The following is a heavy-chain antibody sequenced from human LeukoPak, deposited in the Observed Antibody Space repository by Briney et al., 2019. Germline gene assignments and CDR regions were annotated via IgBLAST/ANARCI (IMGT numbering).Heavy chain of an antibody. CDR3: AKGTTMYAFDI. J-gene: IGHJ3*02. CDR1: GLTFDHYV. CDR2: ISGDGGST. D-gene: IGHD1-1*01. V-gene: IGHV3-43*02. Sequence: GSLRLSCAASGLTFDHYVMHWVRQAPGKGLEWVYLISGDGGSTYYADSVKGRLTISRDNSKNSLYLQMNSLTTEDTALYFCAKGTTMYAFDIWGQGTMVTVSS.